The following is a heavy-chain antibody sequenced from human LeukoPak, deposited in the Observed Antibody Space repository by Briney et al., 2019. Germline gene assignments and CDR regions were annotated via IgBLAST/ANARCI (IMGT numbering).Heavy chain of an antibody. CDR2: INPKSGRT. CDR1: GYTFTSSD. CDR3: ARGRSGLAAAGTYDY. Sequence: ASVKVSCMASGYTFTSSDINWVRQATGQGLEWMGWINPKSGRTGYAKKFQARVSMTMNTSISTAYMEVSSLRFEDTAVYYCARGRSGLAAAGTYDYWGQGTLITVSS. J-gene: IGHJ4*02. D-gene: IGHD6-13*01. V-gene: IGHV1-8*01.